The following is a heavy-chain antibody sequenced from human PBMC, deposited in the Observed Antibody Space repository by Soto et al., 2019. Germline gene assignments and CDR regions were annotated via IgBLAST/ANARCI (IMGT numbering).Heavy chain of an antibody. CDR2: IYYSGST. D-gene: IGHD3-22*01. Sequence: SETLSLTCTVSGGSISSGDYYWSWTRQPPGKGLEWIGYIYYSGSTYYNPSLKSRVTISVDTSKNQFSLKLSSVTAADTAVYYCARATLDDSSGYRDYWGQGTLVTVSS. CDR1: GGSISSGDYY. CDR3: ARATLDDSSGYRDY. V-gene: IGHV4-30-4*01. J-gene: IGHJ4*02.